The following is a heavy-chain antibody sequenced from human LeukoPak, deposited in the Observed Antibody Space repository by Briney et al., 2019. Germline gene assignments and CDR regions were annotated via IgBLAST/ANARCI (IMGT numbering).Heavy chain of an antibody. CDR3: AKGGYYYDSSGLYYFDY. CDR2: ISYDGSNK. V-gene: IGHV3-30*18. D-gene: IGHD3-22*01. CDR1: GFTFSSYG. J-gene: IGHJ4*02. Sequence: PGGSLRLSCAASGFTFSSYGMRWVRQAPGKGLEWVAVISYDGSNKYYADSVKGRFTISRDNSKNTLYLQMNSLRAEDTAVYYCAKGGYYYDSSGLYYFDYWGQGTLVTVSS.